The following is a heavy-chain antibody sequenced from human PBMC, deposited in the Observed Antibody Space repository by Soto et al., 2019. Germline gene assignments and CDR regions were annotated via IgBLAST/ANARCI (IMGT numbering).Heavy chain of an antibody. J-gene: IGHJ4*02. CDR2: LIPLFGTT. CDR1: GGTFSGHA. D-gene: IGHD7-27*01. V-gene: IGHV1-69*06. CDR3: ARGPNWGYRFDS. Sequence: QVQLVQSGAEVKKPGSSVKVSCEASGGTFSGHALSWARQAPGQGPEWMGGLIPLFGTTQHAQNFQDRLTITADKSTSTAYMELTSLRFEDTAIYYCARGPNWGYRFDSWGQGTLVTVSS.